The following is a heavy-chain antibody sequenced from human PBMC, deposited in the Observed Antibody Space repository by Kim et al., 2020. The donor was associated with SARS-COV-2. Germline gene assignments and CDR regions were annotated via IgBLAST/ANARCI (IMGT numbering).Heavy chain of an antibody. D-gene: IGHD5-18*01. Sequence: SETLSLTCTVSGGSISSSDYFWGWIRQPPGKGLEYIGSIYYSGSTYYNPSLKSRVTISVDTSKNHFSLKLSSVTAADTAVYYCARLSRRHTYGRFDPWGQGTLVTVSS. CDR1: GGSISSSDYF. J-gene: IGHJ5*02. CDR3: ARLSRRHTYGRFDP. V-gene: IGHV4-39*02. CDR2: IYYSGST.